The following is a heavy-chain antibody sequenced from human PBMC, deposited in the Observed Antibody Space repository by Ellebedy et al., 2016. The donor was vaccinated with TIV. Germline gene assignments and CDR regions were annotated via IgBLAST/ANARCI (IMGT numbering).Heavy chain of an antibody. Sequence: GGSLRLXXAASGFTFSIYSMNWVRQAPGKGLEWVSYISGSSTNIYYADSVKGRFTISRDNAKNSLYLQMNSLRDEDTAVYYCARDPKVDDFWSGYNYYYYGMDVWGQGTTVTVSS. J-gene: IGHJ6*02. V-gene: IGHV3-48*02. CDR1: GFTFSIYS. D-gene: IGHD3-3*01. CDR2: ISGSSTNI. CDR3: ARDPKVDDFWSGYNYYYYGMDV.